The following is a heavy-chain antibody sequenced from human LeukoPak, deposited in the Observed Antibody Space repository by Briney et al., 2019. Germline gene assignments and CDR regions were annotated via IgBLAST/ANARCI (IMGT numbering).Heavy chain of an antibody. CDR1: EFTFSSYW. J-gene: IGHJ4*02. D-gene: IGHD4-17*01. CDR3: ARLGARQMLEY. CDR2: IKQDGGQI. Sequence: GGSLRLSCAASEFTFSSYWMSWVRQTPGKGLEWVANIKQDGGQIYYLESVKGRFTVSRDNAKNSLYLQMNSLRAEDTAVYYCARLGARQMLEYWGQGTLVTVSS. V-gene: IGHV3-7*01.